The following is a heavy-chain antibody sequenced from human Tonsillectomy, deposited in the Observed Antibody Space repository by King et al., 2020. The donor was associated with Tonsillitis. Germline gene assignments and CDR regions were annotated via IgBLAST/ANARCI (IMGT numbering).Heavy chain of an antibody. V-gene: IGHV3-30*04. CDR2: ISFDGSIK. Sequence: VQLVESGGGVVQPGRSLRLSCAASGFTFSSYAMHWVRQAPVKGLEWVAVISFDGSIKYYADSVKGRFTISRDNSTNTLYLQMNSLRAEDTAVYYCARSIAVAVPFDYWGQGTLVTVSS. CDR3: ARSIAVAVPFDY. CDR1: GFTFSSYA. D-gene: IGHD6-19*01. J-gene: IGHJ4*02.